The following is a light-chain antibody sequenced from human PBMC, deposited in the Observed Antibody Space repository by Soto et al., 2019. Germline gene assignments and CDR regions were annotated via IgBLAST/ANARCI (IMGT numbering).Light chain of an antibody. CDR1: QSISSW. CDR3: QQYNSYSYT. V-gene: IGKV1-5*03. J-gene: IGKJ2*01. Sequence: DIQMTQSPSTLSASVGDRVTITCRASQSISSWLAWYQQKPGKAPKLLIYKASSLESGVPSRFSGSGSWTEFTLTISSLQPYDFATYYCQQYNSYSYTFGQGNKLEIK. CDR2: KAS.